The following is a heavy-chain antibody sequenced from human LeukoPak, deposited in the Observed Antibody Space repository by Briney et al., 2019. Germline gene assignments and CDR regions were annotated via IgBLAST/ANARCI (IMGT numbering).Heavy chain of an antibody. CDR2: IYYSGST. J-gene: IGHJ4*01. V-gene: IGHV4-59*01. CDR3: AREPDTVTIGV. D-gene: IGHD4-17*01. CDR1: GGSLSGFY. Sequence: SETLSLTCTVSGGSLSGFYWSWLRQPPGKGLEWIGCIYYSGSTNYNPSLKSRVTISVDASKNQFSLRLTSVTAADTAVYYCAREPDTVTIGVWGHGTLVTVPS.